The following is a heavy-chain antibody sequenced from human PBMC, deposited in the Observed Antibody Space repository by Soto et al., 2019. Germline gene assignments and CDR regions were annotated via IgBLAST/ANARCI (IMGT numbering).Heavy chain of an antibody. J-gene: IGHJ4*02. CDR1: GGSINSNKYY. CDR2: LYYTGSN. CDR3: ARPPPGRAPLYPPRLDF. Sequence: PSETLSLTCTVSGGSINSNKYYWGWVRQPPGRGLEWIAGLYYTGSNFYNPSLKNRVSISVDTSKNQFSLNVYSVTAADTAVYYCARPPPGRAPLYPPRLDFRGQGAKVPVSS. V-gene: IGHV4-39*01. D-gene: IGHD3-16*01.